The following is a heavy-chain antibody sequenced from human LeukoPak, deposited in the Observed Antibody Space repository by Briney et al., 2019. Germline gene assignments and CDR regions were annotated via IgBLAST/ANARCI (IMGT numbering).Heavy chain of an antibody. Sequence: GGSLRLSCATSGFTFSSFAMNWVRQAPGKGLEWVSSISGSGGSTFYADSVKGRFTISRDNSKNTLFLQMNSLRAEDTAVYYCAKVPGYSSSWRFDYWGQGTLVTVSS. J-gene: IGHJ4*02. CDR2: ISGSGGST. D-gene: IGHD6-13*01. V-gene: IGHV3-23*01. CDR1: GFTFSSFA. CDR3: AKVPGYSSSWRFDY.